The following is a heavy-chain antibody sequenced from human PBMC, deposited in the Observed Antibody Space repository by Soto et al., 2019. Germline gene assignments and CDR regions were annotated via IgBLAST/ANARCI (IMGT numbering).Heavy chain of an antibody. CDR3: ARDVGSGSHGILYYFDY. CDR2: ISYDGSNK. CDR1: GFTFSSYA. D-gene: IGHD3-10*01. J-gene: IGHJ4*02. Sequence: GGSLRLSCAASGFTFSSYAMHWVRQAPGKGLEWVAVISYDGSNKYYADSVKGRFTISRDNSKNTLYLQMDSLRAEDTAVYYCARDVGSGSHGILYYFDYWGQGTLVTVSS. V-gene: IGHV3-30-3*01.